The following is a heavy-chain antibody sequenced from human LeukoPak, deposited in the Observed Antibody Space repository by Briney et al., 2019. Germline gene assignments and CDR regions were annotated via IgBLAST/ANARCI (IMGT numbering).Heavy chain of an antibody. V-gene: IGHV3-11*01. CDR1: GFTFSDYY. CDR2: ISSSGSTI. CDR3: ARDPLRRDGYNYDY. J-gene: IGHJ4*02. D-gene: IGHD5-24*01. Sequence: AGGSLRLSCAASGFTFSDYYMSWIRQAPGKGLEWVSYISSSGSTIYYADSVKGRFTISRDNAKNSLLLQMNSLRAEDTAVYYCARDPLRRDGYNYDYWGQGTLVTVSS.